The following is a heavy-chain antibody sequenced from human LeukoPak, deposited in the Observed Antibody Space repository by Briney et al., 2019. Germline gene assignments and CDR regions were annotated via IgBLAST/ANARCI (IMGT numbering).Heavy chain of an antibody. CDR3: ARNSFLRWYYYYYMGV. J-gene: IGHJ6*03. Sequence: PSETLSLTCAVYGGSFSGYYWSWIRQPPGKGLEWIGEINHSGSTNYNPSLKSRVTISVDTSKNQFSLKLSSVTAADTAVYYCARNSFLRWYYYYYMGVWGKGTTVTVSS. CDR1: GGSFSGYY. D-gene: IGHD2-15*01. V-gene: IGHV4-34*01. CDR2: INHSGST.